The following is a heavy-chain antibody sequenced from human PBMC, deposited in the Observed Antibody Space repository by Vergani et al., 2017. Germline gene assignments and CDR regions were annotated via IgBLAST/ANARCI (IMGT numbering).Heavy chain of an antibody. V-gene: IGHV4-59*01. CDR1: GGSMSGYY. CDR2: MYHSGST. D-gene: IGHD6-13*01. Sequence: QVRLQESGPGLVKPSETLSLTCSVSGGSMSGYYWSWIRQPQGKELAWIWYMYHSGSTNYNPSLETRVTISGDTSKNPFSLKLTSVTAADSALYYCAGVTHSWQRADRWGQGLLVSVSS. CDR3: AGVTHSWQRADR. J-gene: IGHJ5*02.